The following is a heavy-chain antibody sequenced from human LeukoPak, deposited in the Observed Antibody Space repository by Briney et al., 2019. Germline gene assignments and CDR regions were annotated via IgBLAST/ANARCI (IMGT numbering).Heavy chain of an antibody. D-gene: IGHD3-3*01. J-gene: IGHJ4*02. V-gene: IGHV4-59*12. CDR1: GGSISSYY. CDR2: IYYSGST. CDR3: ARGMAANFWSGYYKGYFDY. Sequence: SETLSLTCTVSGGSISSYYWSWIRQPPGKGLEWIGYIYYSGSTNYNPSLKSRVTISVDTSKNQLSLKLSSVTAADTAVYYCARGMAANFWSGYYKGYFDYWGQGTLVTVSS.